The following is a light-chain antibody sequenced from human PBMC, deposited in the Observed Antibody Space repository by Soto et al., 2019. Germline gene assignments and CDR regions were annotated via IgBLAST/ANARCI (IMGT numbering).Light chain of an antibody. J-gene: IGLJ3*02. Sequence: QSALTQPASVSGSPGQSVTISCTGTSSDVGNYNHVSWYQQHPGKDPKLMIYEATQRPSGVSNRFSASKSGNTASLTISGLQAEDESDYYCCSYAGSQTWVFGGGTQVPVL. CDR3: CSYAGSQTWV. CDR1: SSDVGNYNH. V-gene: IGLV2-23*01. CDR2: EAT.